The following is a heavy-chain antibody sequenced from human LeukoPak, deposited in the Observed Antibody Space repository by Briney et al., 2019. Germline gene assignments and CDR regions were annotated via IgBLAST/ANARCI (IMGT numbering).Heavy chain of an antibody. V-gene: IGHV1-69*05. CDR2: IMPLFGTA. CDR3: ARDVHGDYGSGWFDP. D-gene: IGHD4-17*01. CDR1: GGTFNNSA. J-gene: IGHJ5*02. Sequence: SVKVSCKTSGGTFNNSAISWVRQAPGQGLEWLGGIMPLFGTAGYAQKFQGRVTITKDESTRTVYLELTSLTSDDMAVYYCARDVHGDYGSGWFDPWGQGTLVSVSS.